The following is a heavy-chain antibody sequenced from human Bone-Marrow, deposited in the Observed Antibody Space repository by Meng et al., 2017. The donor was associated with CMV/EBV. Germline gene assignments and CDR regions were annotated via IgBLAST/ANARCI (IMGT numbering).Heavy chain of an antibody. CDR2: IYYSGST. D-gene: IGHD2-2*02. Sequence: SETLSLTCTVSGGSISSSSYYWGWIRQPPGKGLEWIGSIYYSGSTYYNPSLKSRVTISVDTSKNQFSLKLSSVTAADTAVYYCARGYCSSTSCYTYDYWGQGTLVTVSS. J-gene: IGHJ4*02. CDR1: GGSISSSSYY. CDR3: ARGYCSSTSCYTYDY. V-gene: IGHV4-39*07.